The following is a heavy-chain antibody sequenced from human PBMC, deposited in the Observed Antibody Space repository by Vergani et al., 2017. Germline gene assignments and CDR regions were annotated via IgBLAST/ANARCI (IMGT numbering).Heavy chain of an antibody. D-gene: IGHD6-13*01. J-gene: IGHJ4*02. CDR2: IYYSGST. CDR1: GGSISRNDYY. V-gene: IGHV4-30-4*08. CDR3: ASKPTGTSWYSVKYYFDF. Sequence: QVQLQESGPGLVKPSQTLSLTCSVSGGSISRNDYYWSWIRQPPGKGLEWLCYIYYSGSTYYNPSLKSRLTMSVDTSKNQFSLELSSVTASDTAMDYCASKPTGTSWYSVKYYFDFWGQGTLVAVSS.